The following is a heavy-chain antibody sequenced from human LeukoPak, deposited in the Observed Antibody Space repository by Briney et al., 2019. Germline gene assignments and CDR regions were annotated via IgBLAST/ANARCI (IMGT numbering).Heavy chain of an antibody. V-gene: IGHV3-9*03. D-gene: IGHD6-6*01. CDR1: GFTFSNYW. CDR2: ISWNSGSI. J-gene: IGHJ4*02. CDR3: AKARSSSSPSFFDY. Sequence: GGSLRLSCAASGFTFSNYWMHWVRQAPGKGLEWVSGISWNSGSIGYADSVKGRFTISRDNAKNSLYLQMNSLRAEDMALYYCAKARSSSSPSFFDYWGQGTLVTVSS.